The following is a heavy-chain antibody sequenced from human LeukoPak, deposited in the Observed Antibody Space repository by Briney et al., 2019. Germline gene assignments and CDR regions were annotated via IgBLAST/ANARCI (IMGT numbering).Heavy chain of an antibody. CDR1: GFDLTTCA. CDR2: IRIGGGGT. CDR3: ARCMVLSQGWCNWFDP. Sequence: GGSLRLSCAASGFDLTTCAMTWVRQAPAKGLEWVSSIRIGGGGTYYADSVKGRFTISRDNSENTLHLQMNNLRVEDTARYFCARCMVLSQGWCNWFDPWGQGTLVTVSS. D-gene: IGHD6-13*01. J-gene: IGHJ5*02. V-gene: IGHV3-23*01.